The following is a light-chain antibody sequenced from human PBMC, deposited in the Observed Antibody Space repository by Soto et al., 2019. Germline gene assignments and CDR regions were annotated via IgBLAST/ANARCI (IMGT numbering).Light chain of an antibody. V-gene: IGLV1-51*01. Sequence: QSVLTQPPSVSAAPGQTVTISCSGTSSNIGNNYVSWYQHLPGTAPRILIYDNYKRPSGIPDRFSGFKSGTSATLGITGLQTGDEADYYCGTWDTSLRVFYVFGSGTKVTVL. CDR1: SSNIGNNY. CDR2: DNY. CDR3: GTWDTSLRVFYV. J-gene: IGLJ1*01.